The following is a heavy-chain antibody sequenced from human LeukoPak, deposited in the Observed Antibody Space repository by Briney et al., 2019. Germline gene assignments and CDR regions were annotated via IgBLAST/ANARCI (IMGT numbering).Heavy chain of an antibody. CDR2: IGSSGAYI. CDR1: GFTFSDCT. V-gene: IGHV3-21*06. D-gene: IGHD3-16*01. CDR3: ARGGRRF. J-gene: IGHJ4*02. Sequence: PGGSLRLSCAASGFTFSDCTMNWVRQAPGKGLEWVSSIGSSGAYIYYADSVKGRFTISRDNAKNSLYLQMNSLRGEDTAVYYCARGGRRFWGQGTLVTVSS.